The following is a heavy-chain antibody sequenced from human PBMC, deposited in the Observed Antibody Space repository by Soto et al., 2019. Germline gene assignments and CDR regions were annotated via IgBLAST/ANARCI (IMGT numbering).Heavy chain of an antibody. CDR3: ARAVDPHYGPGRLHVSVDY. CDR2: TNPNNGST. D-gene: IGHD3-10*01. Sequence: QVQLVQSGTEVKKPGASVKVPCKVSGDTFIAHYIHCVRQAPGKGLAWIGWTNPNNGSTKYAQKFQRRFTMTRDTSITAGYVERSSLTYDDTHVYVFARAVDPHYGPGRLHVSVDYWGHGNLGTVSS. CDR1: GDTFIAHY. J-gene: IGHJ4*01. V-gene: IGHV1-2*02.